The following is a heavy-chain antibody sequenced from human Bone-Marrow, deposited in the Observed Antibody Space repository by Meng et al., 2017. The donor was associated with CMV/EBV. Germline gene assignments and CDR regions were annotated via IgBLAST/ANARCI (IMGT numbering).Heavy chain of an antibody. V-gene: IGHV1-18*01. CDR3: ARTLYYDFWSGYSPTPDY. J-gene: IGHJ4*02. CDR2: ISAYNGNT. Sequence: ASVKVSCKASGYTFTSYGISWVRQAPGQGLEWMGWISAYNGNTNYAQKLQGRVTMTTDTSTSTAYMELRSLRSDDTAVYYCARTLYYDFWSGYSPTPDYWGKGTLVTVPS. D-gene: IGHD3-3*01. CDR1: GYTFTSYG.